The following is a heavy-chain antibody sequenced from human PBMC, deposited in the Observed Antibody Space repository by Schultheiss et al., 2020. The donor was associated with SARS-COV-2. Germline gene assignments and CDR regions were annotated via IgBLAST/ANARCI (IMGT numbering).Heavy chain of an antibody. Sequence: SQTLSLTCTVSGGSISSYYWSRIRQPPGKGLEWIGYIYYSGSTNYNPSLKSRVTISVDTSKNQFSLKLSSVTAADTAVYYCARDRSHRGWFDPWGQGTLVTVSS. J-gene: IGHJ5*02. CDR2: IYYSGST. D-gene: IGHD2-21*01. V-gene: IGHV4-59*01. CDR3: ARDRSHRGWFDP. CDR1: GGSISSYY.